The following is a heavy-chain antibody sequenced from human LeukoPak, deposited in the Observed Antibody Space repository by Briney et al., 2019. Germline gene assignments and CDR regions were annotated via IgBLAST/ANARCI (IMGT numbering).Heavy chain of an antibody. CDR1: GGPISSSSYY. Sequence: SETLSLTCTVSGGPISSSSYYWSWIRQPPGKGLEWIGEINHSGSTNYNPSLKSRVTISVDTSKNQFSLKLSSVTAAGTAVYYCARLYSSSWWPFDYWGQGTLVTVSS. CDR3: ARLYSSSWWPFDY. CDR2: INHSGST. J-gene: IGHJ4*02. D-gene: IGHD6-13*01. V-gene: IGHV4-39*07.